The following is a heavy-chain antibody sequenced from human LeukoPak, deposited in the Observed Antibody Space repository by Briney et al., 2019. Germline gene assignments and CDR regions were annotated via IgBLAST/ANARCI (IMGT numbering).Heavy chain of an antibody. CDR3: ARDQRGHYYMDV. D-gene: IGHD3-16*01. V-gene: IGHV1-69*05. CDR1: GGTFSSYA. CDR2: IIPIFGTA. J-gene: IGHJ6*03. Sequence: AASVKVSCKASGGTFSSYAISWVRQAPGQGLEWMGGIIPIFGTANYAQKFQGRVTITTDESTSTAYMELSSLRSEDTAVYHCARDQRGHYYMDVWGKGTTVTVSS.